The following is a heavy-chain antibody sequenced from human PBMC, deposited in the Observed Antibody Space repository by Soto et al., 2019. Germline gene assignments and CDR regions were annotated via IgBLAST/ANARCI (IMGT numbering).Heavy chain of an antibody. CDR1: EFTFSSYA. Sequence: PGGSLRLSCAASEFTFSSYAMSWGRQAPGKGLEWVSAISVSGGSTYYADSVKGRFTTSRDNSKNTLWLQMNSRRAEDTAVYYCSKVTRWGRFSTCYFDGWGQGTLVTVSS. V-gene: IGHV3-23*01. CDR3: SKVTRWGRFSTCYFDG. D-gene: IGHD7-27*01. J-gene: IGHJ4*02. CDR2: ISVSGGST.